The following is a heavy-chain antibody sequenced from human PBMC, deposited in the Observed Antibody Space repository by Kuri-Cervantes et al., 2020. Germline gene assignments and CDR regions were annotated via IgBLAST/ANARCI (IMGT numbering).Heavy chain of an antibody. CDR1: GFTFSSYA. CDR3: AKAEYGMDV. J-gene: IGHJ6*02. CDR2: ISGSGGST. V-gene: IGHV3-23*01. Sequence: ETLSLTYAASGFTFSSYAMSWVRQAPGKGLEWVSAISGSGGSTYHAYSVKGRFTISRDNSQNTLYLQMNSLRAEDTAVSYCAKAEYGMDVWGQGTTVTVSS.